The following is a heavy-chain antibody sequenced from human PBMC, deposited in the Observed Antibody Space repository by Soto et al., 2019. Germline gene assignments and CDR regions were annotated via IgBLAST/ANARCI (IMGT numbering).Heavy chain of an antibody. CDR2: ISYDGNDE. J-gene: IGHJ4*02. CDR3: AKDRTSHFWSAYFDS. CDR1: GFTFSSYA. V-gene: IGHV3-30-3*01. D-gene: IGHD3-3*02. Sequence: QVQLVESGGGVVQHGRSLRLSCAASGFTFSSYAMHWVRQAPGKGLEWVAVISYDGNDESYTDSVKGRFTISRDTSKNTLYLQMNSLRPEDTAVYYCAKDRTSHFWSAYFDSWGQGTLIAVSS.